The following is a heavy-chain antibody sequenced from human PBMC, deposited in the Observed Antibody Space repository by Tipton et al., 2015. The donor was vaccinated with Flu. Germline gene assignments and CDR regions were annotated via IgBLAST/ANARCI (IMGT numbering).Heavy chain of an antibody. CDR1: GGSISSGSYY. CDR2: IYTSGST. CDR3: ARAGYSYGALHFDY. D-gene: IGHD5-18*01. Sequence: LRLSCTVSGGSISSGSYYWSWIRQPAGKGLEWIERIYTSGSTNYNPSLKSRVTISVDTSKNQFSLKLSSVTAADTAVYYCARAGYSYGALHFDYWGQGTLVTVSS. J-gene: IGHJ4*02. V-gene: IGHV4-61*02.